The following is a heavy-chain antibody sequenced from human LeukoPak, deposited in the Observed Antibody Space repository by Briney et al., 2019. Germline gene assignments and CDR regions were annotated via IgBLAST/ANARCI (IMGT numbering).Heavy chain of an antibody. CDR2: ISGSGSTT. D-gene: IGHD3-10*01. Sequence: TGGSLRLSCAASGFPFSSHAMNWVPQAPGKGLEWVSAISGSGSTTYYADSVKGRFTISRDKSKNTLYLQMNSLRAEDTAIYYCAKGRHYYGSGSYLDSCGQGTLVSVSS. CDR3: AKGRHYYGSGSYLDS. V-gene: IGHV3-23*01. CDR1: GFPFSSHA. J-gene: IGHJ4*02.